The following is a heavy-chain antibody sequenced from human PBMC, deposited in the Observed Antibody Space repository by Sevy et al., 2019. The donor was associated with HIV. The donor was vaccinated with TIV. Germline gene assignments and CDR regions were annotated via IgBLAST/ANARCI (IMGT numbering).Heavy chain of an antibody. CDR1: GFTFSSYW. J-gene: IGHJ5*02. D-gene: IGHD6-13*01. Sequence: GGSLRLSCAASGFTFSSYWMSWVRQAPGKGLEWVANIKQDGSEKYYVDSVKGRFTISRDNAKNSLYLQMNSLRAEDTAVYYCASRVMSSWHNWFDPWGQGTLVTVSS. V-gene: IGHV3-7*01. CDR3: ASRVMSSWHNWFDP. CDR2: IKQDGSEK.